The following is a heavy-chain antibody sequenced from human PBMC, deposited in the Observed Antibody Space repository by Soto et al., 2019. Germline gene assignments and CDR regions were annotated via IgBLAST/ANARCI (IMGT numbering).Heavy chain of an antibody. CDR3: ERVHLRYDRLCYSHWCDP. J-gene: IGHJ5*02. D-gene: IGHD3-22*01. CDR1: GGTFSSYT. Sequence: QVQLVQSGAEVKKPGSSVKVSCKASGGTFSSYTISWVRQAPGHGLEWMGRIIPILGIANYAQNFQGCFTITADKSVSSASMERGSVGSEGTAVYYCERVHLRYDRLCYSHWCDPWGQGPLVTVSS. CDR2: IIPILGIA. V-gene: IGHV1-69*02.